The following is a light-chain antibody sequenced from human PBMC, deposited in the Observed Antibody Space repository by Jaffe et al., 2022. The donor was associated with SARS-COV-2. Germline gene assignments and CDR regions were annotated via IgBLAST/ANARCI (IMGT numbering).Light chain of an antibody. V-gene: IGKV3-20*01. CDR2: ATS. CDR1: QSVSSAY. Sequence: EIVLTQSPGTLSLSPGERATLSCRASQSVSSAYLAWYQHKPGQAPRLLIYATSSRATGIPDRFSGSGSGTDFTLTISGLEPEDFAIYYCQQYDSSPPVFTFGPGTKVEI. CDR3: QQYDSSPPVFT. J-gene: IGKJ3*01.